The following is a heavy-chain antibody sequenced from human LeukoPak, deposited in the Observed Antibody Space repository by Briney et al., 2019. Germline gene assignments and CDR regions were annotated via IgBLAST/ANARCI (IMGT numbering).Heavy chain of an antibody. J-gene: IGHJ4*02. Sequence: ASVKVSCKASGYTFTDYYMHWVRQAPGRGLEWMGRINPNSGGTSYAQKFQDRVTMTRDTSVSTAYMELSSLRSDDTAVYYCARDRCSGGTCLYYFDYWGQGTLFTVSS. CDR2: INPNSGGT. CDR1: GYTFTDYY. D-gene: IGHD2-15*01. V-gene: IGHV1-2*06. CDR3: ARDRCSGGTCLYYFDY.